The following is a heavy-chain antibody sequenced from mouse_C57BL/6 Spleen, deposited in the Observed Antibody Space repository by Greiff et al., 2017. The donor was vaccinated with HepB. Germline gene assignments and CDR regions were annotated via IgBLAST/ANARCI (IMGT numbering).Heavy chain of an antibody. CDR2: ILPGSGST. V-gene: IGHV1-9*01. CDR1: GYTFTGYW. D-gene: IGHD1-1*01. Sequence: QVQLKQSGAELMKPGASVKLSCKATGYTFTGYWIEWVKQRPGHGLEWIGEILPGSGSTNYNEKFKGKATFTADTSSNTAYMQLSSLTTEDSAIYYCARRDIYYYGTSHTFAYWGQGTLVTVSA. CDR3: ARRDIYYYGTSHTFAY. J-gene: IGHJ3*01.